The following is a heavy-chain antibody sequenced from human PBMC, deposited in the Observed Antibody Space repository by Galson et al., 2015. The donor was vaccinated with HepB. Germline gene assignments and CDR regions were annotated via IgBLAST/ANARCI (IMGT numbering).Heavy chain of an antibody. D-gene: IGHD1-26*01. CDR2: ISGSGGSP. J-gene: IGHJ4*02. Sequence: SLRLSCAASGFTFSSYAMSWVRQGPGKGLEWVSTISGSGGSPYYADSVKGRFTISRDNSKNTLYLQMNSLRAEGTAMYYCAKHHGAGGATHVDHWGQGTLVTVSS. CDR1: GFTFSSYA. CDR3: AKHHGAGGATHVDH. V-gene: IGHV3-23*01.